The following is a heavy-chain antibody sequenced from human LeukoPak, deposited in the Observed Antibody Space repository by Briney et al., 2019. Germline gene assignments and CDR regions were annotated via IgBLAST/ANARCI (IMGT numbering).Heavy chain of an antibody. D-gene: IGHD3-22*01. CDR3: ARENDYYDSSGSHGTGMEV. CDR2: ISSSGSTI. V-gene: IGHV3-48*03. Sequence: PGGSLRLSCAASGFTFISYEMNWVRQAPGKGLEWGSYISSSGSTIYYADSVKGRFTISRDNAKNSLYLQMTSLRAQDTAVYYCARENDYYDSSGSHGTGMEVWGQGTTVTVSS. J-gene: IGHJ6*01. CDR1: GFTFISYE.